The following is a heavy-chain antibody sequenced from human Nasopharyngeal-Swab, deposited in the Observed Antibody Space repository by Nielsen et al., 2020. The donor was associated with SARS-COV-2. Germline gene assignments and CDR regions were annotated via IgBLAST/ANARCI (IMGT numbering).Heavy chain of an antibody. CDR2: INDSGST. Sequence: SETLSLTCAVYGGSFSGDYWSWIRQPPGRGLEWIGEINDSGSTNYNPSLKSRVTISVDTSKNQFSLKLSSVTAADTAVYYCARRSQLRLFDYYMDVWGKGTTVTVSS. CDR1: GGSFSGDY. D-gene: IGHD2-2*01. CDR3: ARRSQLRLFDYYMDV. V-gene: IGHV4-34*01. J-gene: IGHJ6*03.